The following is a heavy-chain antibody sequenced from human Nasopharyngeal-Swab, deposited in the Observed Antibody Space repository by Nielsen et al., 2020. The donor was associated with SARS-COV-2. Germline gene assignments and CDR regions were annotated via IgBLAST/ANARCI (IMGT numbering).Heavy chain of an antibody. Sequence: GESLKISCAASGFTFSRYGLHWVRQAPGKGLEWVAVISYDGSNQYYADSVKGRFTISRDNSKKTLYLQMNSLRAEDTAVYYCAKEPTIGEYFDYWGQGTLVTVSS. J-gene: IGHJ4*02. D-gene: IGHD2-21*01. CDR3: AKEPTIGEYFDY. CDR1: GFTFSRYG. CDR2: ISYDGSNQ. V-gene: IGHV3-30*18.